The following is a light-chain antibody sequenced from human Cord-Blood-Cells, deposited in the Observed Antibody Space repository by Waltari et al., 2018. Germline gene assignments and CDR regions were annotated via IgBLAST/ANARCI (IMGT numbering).Light chain of an antibody. V-gene: IGLV1-44*01. CDR3: AAWDDSLNGRV. Sequence: QSVLTQPPSASGTPGQRVTISCSGRSSNIGSNTVNWYQPLPGTAPKLLIYSNNQRPSGVPDRFSGSKSGTSASLAISGLQSEDEADYYCAAWDDSLNGRVFGGGTKLTVL. CDR2: SNN. J-gene: IGLJ3*02. CDR1: SSNIGSNT.